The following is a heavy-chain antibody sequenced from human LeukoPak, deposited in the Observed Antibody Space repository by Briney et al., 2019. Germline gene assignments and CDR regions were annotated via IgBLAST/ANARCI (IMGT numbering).Heavy chain of an antibody. CDR3: ARHGKMGATRSWLDH. CDR2: IYPGDSDT. Sequence: GESLKISCKGSGYSFSNYWIAWVRQMPGKGLEWMGIIYPGDSDTRYSPSFQGQVTISTDKSISTIYLQWSSLKASDTAMFYCARHGKMGATRSWLDHWGQGTLVSVSS. J-gene: IGHJ4*02. V-gene: IGHV5-51*01. CDR1: GYSFSNYW. D-gene: IGHD1-26*01.